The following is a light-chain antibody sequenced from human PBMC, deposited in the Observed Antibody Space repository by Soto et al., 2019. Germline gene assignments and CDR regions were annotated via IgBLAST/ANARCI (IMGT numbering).Light chain of an antibody. J-gene: IGKJ4*01. V-gene: IGKV3-11*01. CDR3: QQRSNWPPLS. CDR2: DSS. CDR1: QKISSD. Sequence: EIVLTQSPGTLSLSPGERATLSCRASQKISSDLAWYQQKPGQAPMLLIYDSSNRATGIPARFSGSGSGTDFTLTISSLEPEDFAVYYCQQRSNWPPLSFGGGTKVEIK.